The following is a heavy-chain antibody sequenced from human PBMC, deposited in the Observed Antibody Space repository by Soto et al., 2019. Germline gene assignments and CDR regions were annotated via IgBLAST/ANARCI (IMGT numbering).Heavy chain of an antibody. CDR3: ARDGDYVWGEY. D-gene: IGHD3-16*01. Sequence: QVQLVQSGAEVKKPGSSVKVSCKASGGTFSSYTISWVRQAPGQGLEWMGRIIPILGIANYAQKFQGRVTITADKATSTAYMELSSLRSEDTAVYYCARDGDYVWGEYWGQGTLVTVSS. V-gene: IGHV1-69*08. CDR2: IIPILGIA. J-gene: IGHJ4*02. CDR1: GGTFSSYT.